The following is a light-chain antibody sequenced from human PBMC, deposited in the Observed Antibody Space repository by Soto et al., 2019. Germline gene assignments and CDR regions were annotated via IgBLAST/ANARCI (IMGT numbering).Light chain of an antibody. CDR3: QQYYSLQVT. Sequence: DIVMTQSPDSLAVSLGERATINCRSSQSVLSRSKSKNDLAWYQLKPGQPPKLLIYSASTRDSGVPDRFSGGGSGTDFTLTISSLQAEDAAVYDCQQYYSLQVTFGQGTKLEIK. J-gene: IGKJ2*01. CDR2: SAS. V-gene: IGKV4-1*01. CDR1: QSVLSRSKSKND.